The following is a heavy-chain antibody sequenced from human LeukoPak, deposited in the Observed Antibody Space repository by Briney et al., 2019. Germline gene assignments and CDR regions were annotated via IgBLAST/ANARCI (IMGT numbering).Heavy chain of an antibody. CDR3: GRVLLWFGDPKSD. V-gene: IGHV1-2*02. CDR1: GYTLTPYY. CDR2: INPNSGGT. J-gene: IGHJ4*02. Sequence: ASVKLSCKASGYTLTPYYMHWVRQAPGQGLEWMGWINPNSGGTNYAQKFQGRVTMTRDTSISTAYMELSRLRSDDTGVYYCGRVLLWFGDPKSDWGQGTLVTVSS. D-gene: IGHD3-10*01.